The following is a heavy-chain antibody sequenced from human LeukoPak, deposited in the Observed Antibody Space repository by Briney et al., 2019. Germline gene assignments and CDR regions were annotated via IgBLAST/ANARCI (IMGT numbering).Heavy chain of an antibody. CDR3: AGLGYTYYYYMDV. J-gene: IGHJ6*03. CDR2: INHSGST. D-gene: IGHD2-2*02. V-gene: IGHV4-34*01. CDR1: GGSFSGYY. Sequence: SETLSLTCAVYGGSFSGYYWSWIRQPPGKGLEWIGEINHSGSTNYNPSLKSRVTISVDTSKNQFSLKLSSVTAADTAVYYCAGLGYTYYYYMDVWGKGTTVTVSS.